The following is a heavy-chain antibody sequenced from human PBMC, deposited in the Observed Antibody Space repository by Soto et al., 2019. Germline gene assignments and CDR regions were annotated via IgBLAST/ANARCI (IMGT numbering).Heavy chain of an antibody. D-gene: IGHD5-18*01. CDR3: AIVDTAMER. CDR1: GGSVSSGSYY. J-gene: IGHJ4*02. Sequence: QVQLQESGPGLVKPSETLSLTCTVSGGSVSSGSYYWSWIRQPPGKGLEWIGYIYYSGSTNYNPSLKSRVTISVDTSKNQFSLKLSSVTAADTAVYYCAIVDTAMERWGQGTLVTVSS. CDR2: IYYSGST. V-gene: IGHV4-61*01.